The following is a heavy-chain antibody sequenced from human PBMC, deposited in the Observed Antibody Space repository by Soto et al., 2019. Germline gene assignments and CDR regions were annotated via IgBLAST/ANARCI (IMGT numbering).Heavy chain of an antibody. V-gene: IGHV1-46*03. J-gene: IGHJ4*02. CDR2: INPSGGST. CDR1: GYTFTSYY. CDR3: ARVYCSGGSGYSIDY. Sequence: QVQLVQSGAEVKKPGASVKVSCKASGYTFTSYYMHWVRQAPGQGLEWMGIINPSGGSTSYAQKFQGRVTMTRDTSTSTVYMELSSLRSEDTAVYYCARVYCSGGSGYSIDYWGQGTLVTVSS. D-gene: IGHD2-15*01.